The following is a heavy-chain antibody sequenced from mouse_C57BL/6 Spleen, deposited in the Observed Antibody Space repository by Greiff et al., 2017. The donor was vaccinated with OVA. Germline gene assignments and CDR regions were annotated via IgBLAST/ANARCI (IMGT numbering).Heavy chain of an antibody. D-gene: IGHD1-1*01. Sequence: QVQLQQPGTELVKPGASVKLSCKASGYTFTSYWMHWVKQRPGQGLEWIGNINPSNGGTNYNEKFKSKATLTVDKSSSTAYMQLSSLTSEDSAVYYCARCLHPKPFITTVVAKGYAMDYWGQGTSVTVSS. CDR3: ARCLHPKPFITTVVAKGYAMDY. V-gene: IGHV1-53*01. CDR2: INPSNGGT. CDR1: GYTFTSYW. J-gene: IGHJ4*01.